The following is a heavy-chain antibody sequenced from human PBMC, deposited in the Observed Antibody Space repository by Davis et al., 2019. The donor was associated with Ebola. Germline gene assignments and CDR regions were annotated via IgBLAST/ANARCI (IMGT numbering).Heavy chain of an antibody. D-gene: IGHD3-16*01. CDR3: GKDLTPGGMDV. V-gene: IGHV3-9*01. Sequence: PGGSLRLSCVASGVSLHDHAMHWVRQAPGKGLEWVAAVSWNSDGVGYADSVKGRFTVSIDNAKNSLYLQMNSLRVEDTAFYYCGKDLTPGGMDVWGQGTTVTVSS. CDR1: GVSLHDHA. J-gene: IGHJ6*02. CDR2: VSWNSDGV.